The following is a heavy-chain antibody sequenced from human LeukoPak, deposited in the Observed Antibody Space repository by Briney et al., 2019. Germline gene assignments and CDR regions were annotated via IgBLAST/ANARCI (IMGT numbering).Heavy chain of an antibody. CDR3: ARVSSGRYNTYYYYYMDV. D-gene: IGHD1-1*01. J-gene: IGHJ6*03. Sequence: GASVKVSCKASGGTFSSYAISWVRQAPGQGLEWMGGIIPIFGTANSAQKFQGRVTITADESTSTAYMELSSLRSEDTAVYYCARVSSGRYNTYYYYYMDVWGKGTTVTISS. V-gene: IGHV1-69*13. CDR1: GGTFSSYA. CDR2: IIPIFGTA.